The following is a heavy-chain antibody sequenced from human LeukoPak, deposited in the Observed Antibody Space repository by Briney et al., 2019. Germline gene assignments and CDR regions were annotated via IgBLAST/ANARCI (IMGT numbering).Heavy chain of an antibody. CDR1: GFTFSNYN. CDR2: ITSASNFI. Sequence: KAGGSLRLSCSASGFTFSNYNMNWVRQAPGKGLEWVSSITSASNFIYYADSVKGRFTNSRDNAKNSMYLQMNSLRAEDTAVYSCASFDYDDSYWGQRTLVTVSS. V-gene: IGHV3-21*01. J-gene: IGHJ4*02. CDR3: ASFDYDDSY. D-gene: IGHD4-17*01.